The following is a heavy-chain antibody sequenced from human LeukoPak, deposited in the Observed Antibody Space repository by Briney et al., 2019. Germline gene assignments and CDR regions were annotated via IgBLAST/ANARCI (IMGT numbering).Heavy chain of an antibody. J-gene: IGHJ5*02. D-gene: IGHD6-19*01. V-gene: IGHV3-9*01. Sequence: GGSLSLSCAASGFTFEDYAMHWVRQAPGKGLEWVSGISWNSGSIGYADSVKGRFTISRDNAKNSLYLQMNSLRAEDTALYYCAKALSPSVAGPDNWFDPWGQGTLVTVSS. CDR1: GFTFEDYA. CDR2: ISWNSGSI. CDR3: AKALSPSVAGPDNWFDP.